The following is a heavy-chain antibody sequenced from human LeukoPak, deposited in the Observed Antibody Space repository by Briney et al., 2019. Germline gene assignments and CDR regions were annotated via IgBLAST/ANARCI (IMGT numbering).Heavy chain of an antibody. CDR2: VYYSGTT. V-gene: IGHV4-59*08. D-gene: IGHD5-18*01. Sequence: PSETLSLTCTVSGGSISSYYWSWIRQPPGKGLEWIGYVYYSGTTNYNPSLKSRVTISLDTSKNQFSLKLRSVTAADTAMYYCARHSSRGYSYDFDYWGRGTLVTVSS. CDR3: ARHSSRGYSYDFDY. J-gene: IGHJ4*02. CDR1: GGSISSYY.